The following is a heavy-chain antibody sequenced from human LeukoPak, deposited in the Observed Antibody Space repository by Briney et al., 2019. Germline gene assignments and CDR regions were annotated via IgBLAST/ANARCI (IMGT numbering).Heavy chain of an antibody. D-gene: IGHD3-22*01. J-gene: IGHJ3*02. CDR2: ISSSGST. V-gene: IGHV4-61*02. CDR1: GNSISSGDYY. Sequence: PSETLSLTCTVSGNSISSGDYYWSWIRQPAGKGLEWIGRISSSGSTNYNPSLKSRVTISVDTSKNQFSLKLSSVTAADTAVYFCARGPYSYDSSGAFDIWGQGTMVTVSS. CDR3: ARGPYSYDSSGAFDI.